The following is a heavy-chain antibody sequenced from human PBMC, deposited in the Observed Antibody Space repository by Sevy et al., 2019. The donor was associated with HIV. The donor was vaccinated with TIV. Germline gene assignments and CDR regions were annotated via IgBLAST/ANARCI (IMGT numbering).Heavy chain of an antibody. CDR1: GYTFTSYG. D-gene: IGHD3-3*01. CDR2: ISAYNGNT. V-gene: IGHV1-18*01. J-gene: IGHJ4*02. CDR3: ARDLRRLPFFEWLLEPYFDY. Sequence: ASVKVSCKASGYTFTSYGISWVRQAPGQGLEWMGWISAYNGNTNYAQKLQGRVTMTTDTSTSTAYMELRSLRSDDTAVYYCARDLRRLPFFEWLLEPYFDYWGQGTLVTVSS.